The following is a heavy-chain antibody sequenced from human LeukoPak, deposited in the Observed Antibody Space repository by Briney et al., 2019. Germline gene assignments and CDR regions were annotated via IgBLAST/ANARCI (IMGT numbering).Heavy chain of an antibody. CDR1: GFTFSSYD. CDR3: ARGYYGSGSAPNY. J-gene: IGHJ4*02. CDR2: IGTAGDR. D-gene: IGHD3-10*01. V-gene: IGHV3-13*01. Sequence: GGSLRLSCAASGFTFSSYDMHWVRQATGKGLEWVSAIGTAGDRYYPGSVKGRFTISRENAKNSLYLQMNSLRAGDTAVYYCARGYYGSGSAPNYWGQGTLVTVSS.